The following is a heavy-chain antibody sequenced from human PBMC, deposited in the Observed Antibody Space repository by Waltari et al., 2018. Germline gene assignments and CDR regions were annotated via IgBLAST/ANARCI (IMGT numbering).Heavy chain of an antibody. Sequence: EVQLVESGGGLVKPGGSLRLSCVASGFIFSTSSMIWVRLAPWKGLEWFSSIMVINSYLCYACSCMCRFTISRDNAKNSLYLQMNGLRAEDTAWYYCARDLNVISMVQDLDDWGQGTLGTVSS. V-gene: IGHV3-21*06. D-gene: IGHD3-10*01. CDR1: GFIFSTSS. J-gene: IGHJ4*02. CDR3: ARDLNVISMVQDLDD. CDR2: IMVINSYL.